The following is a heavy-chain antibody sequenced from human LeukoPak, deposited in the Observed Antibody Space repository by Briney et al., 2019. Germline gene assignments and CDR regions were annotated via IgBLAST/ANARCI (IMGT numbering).Heavy chain of an antibody. V-gene: IGHV3-30*18. CDR1: GFTFSSYG. J-gene: IGHJ3*02. CDR2: ISYDGSNK. CDR3: AKDTVTTGDAFDI. D-gene: IGHD4-17*01. Sequence: GGSLRLSCAASGFTFSSYGMHWVRQAPGKGLEWVAVISYDGSNKYYADSVKGRFTISRDNSKNTLYLQMNSLRAEDTAVYYRAKDTVTTGDAFDIWGQGTMVTVSS.